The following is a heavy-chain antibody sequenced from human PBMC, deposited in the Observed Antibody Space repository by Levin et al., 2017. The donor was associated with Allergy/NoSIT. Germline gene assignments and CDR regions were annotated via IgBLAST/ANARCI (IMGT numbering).Heavy chain of an antibody. J-gene: IGHJ5*02. CDR3: ARDIGPPYSSSNSVGINWFDP. D-gene: IGHD6-13*01. Sequence: SETLSLTCAVSGGSISSSNWWSWVRQPPGKGLEWIGEIYHSGSTNYNPSLKSRVTISVDKSKNQFSLKLSSVTAADTAVYYCARDIGPPYSSSNSVGINWFDPWGQGTLVTVSS. V-gene: IGHV4-4*02. CDR2: IYHSGST. CDR1: GGSISSSNW.